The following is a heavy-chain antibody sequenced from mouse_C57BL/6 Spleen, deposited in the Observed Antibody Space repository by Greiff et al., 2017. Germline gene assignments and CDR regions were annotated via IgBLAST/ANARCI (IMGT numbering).Heavy chain of an antibody. J-gene: IGHJ4*01. CDR3: TRSGNWDYAMDY. D-gene: IGHD4-1*01. CDR1: GYAFSSYW. V-gene: IGHV1-80*01. Sequence: QVQLQQSGAELVKPGASVKISCKASGYAFSSYWMNWVKQRPGKGLEWIGQIYPGDGDTNYNGKFKGKATLTADKSSSTAYMQRSRLTSEDSAVYFCTRSGNWDYAMDYWGQGTSVTVSS. CDR2: IYPGDGDT.